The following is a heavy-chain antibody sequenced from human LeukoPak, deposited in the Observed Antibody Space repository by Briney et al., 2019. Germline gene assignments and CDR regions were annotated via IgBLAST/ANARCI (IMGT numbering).Heavy chain of an antibody. J-gene: IGHJ4*02. CDR1: GYTFTSYG. Sequence: GASVKVSCKASGYTFTSYGISWVRQAPGQGLEWMGWISAYNGNTNYAQKLQGRVTMTTDTSTSTAYMELRSLRSDDTAVYYCARIPRGSSWKYFDYWGQGTLVTVSS. V-gene: IGHV1-18*01. D-gene: IGHD6-13*01. CDR3: ARIPRGSSWKYFDY. CDR2: ISAYNGNT.